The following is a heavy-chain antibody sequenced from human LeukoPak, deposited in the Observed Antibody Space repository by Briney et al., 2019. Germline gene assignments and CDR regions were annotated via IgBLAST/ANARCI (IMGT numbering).Heavy chain of an antibody. J-gene: IGHJ5*02. D-gene: IGHD3-22*01. CDR1: GYTFTSYG. CDR3: ARVGWLSGRRLNWLDP. V-gene: IGHV1-18*01. Sequence: ASVKVSCKASGYTFTSYGISWVRQAPGQGLEWMGWISAYNGNTNYAQKLQGRVTMTTDTSTSTAYMELRSLRSDDTAVYYCARVGWLSGRRLNWLDPWGQGTLVTVSS. CDR2: ISAYNGNT.